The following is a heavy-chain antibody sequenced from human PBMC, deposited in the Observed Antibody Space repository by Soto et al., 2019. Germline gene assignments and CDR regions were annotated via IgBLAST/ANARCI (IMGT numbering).Heavy chain of an antibody. CDR1: GFTFSSYG. CDR2: IWYDGSNK. J-gene: IGHJ6*02. V-gene: IGHV3-33*01. CDR3: ARDALGGLYGSSWYPMDV. Sequence: PGGSLRLSCAASGFTFSSYGMHWVRQAPGKGLEWVAVIWYDGSNKYYADSVKGRFTISRDNSKNTLYLQMNSLRAEDTAVYYCARDALGGLYGSSWYPMDVWGQGTTVTVSS. D-gene: IGHD6-13*01.